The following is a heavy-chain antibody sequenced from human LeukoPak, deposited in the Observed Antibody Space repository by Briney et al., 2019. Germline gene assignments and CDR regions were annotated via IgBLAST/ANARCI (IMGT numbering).Heavy chain of an antibody. D-gene: IGHD3-10*01. CDR1: GGTFSSYA. Sequence: SVKVSCKASGGTFSSYAISWVRQAPGRGLEWMGGIIPIFGTANYAQKFQGRVTITADKSTSTAYMELSSLRSEDTAVYYCARAKYYGSGSYYKGAYYFDYWGQGTLVAVSS. V-gene: IGHV1-69*06. J-gene: IGHJ4*02. CDR3: ARAKYYGSGSYYKGAYYFDY. CDR2: IIPIFGTA.